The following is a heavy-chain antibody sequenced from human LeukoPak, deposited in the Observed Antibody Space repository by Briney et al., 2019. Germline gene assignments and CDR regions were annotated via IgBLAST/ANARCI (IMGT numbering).Heavy chain of an antibody. CDR2: IIPIFGTA. J-gene: IGHJ4*02. CDR1: GYTFTIYD. CDR3: ARALVLRYFDWLPYQYYFDY. D-gene: IGHD3-9*01. V-gene: IGHV1-69*13. Sequence: ASVKVSCKASGYTFTIYDISWVRQAPGQGFEWMGGIIPIFGTANYAQKFQGRVTITADESTSTAYMELSSLRSEDTAVYYCARALVLRYFDWLPYQYYFDYWGQGTLVTVSS.